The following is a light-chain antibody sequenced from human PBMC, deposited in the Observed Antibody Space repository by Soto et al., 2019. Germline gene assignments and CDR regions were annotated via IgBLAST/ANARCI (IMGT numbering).Light chain of an antibody. J-gene: IGLJ2*01. CDR3: CSYAGSSTSVV. CDR2: EGS. V-gene: IGLV2-23*01. Sequence: QSALTQPASVSGSPGQSITISCTGTSSDVGSYNLVSWYQQHPGKAPKLMIYEGSKRPSGVPNRFSGSKSGNTASLTISGLQAEDEAEYYCCSYAGSSTSVVFGGGTKVTVL. CDR1: SSDVGSYNL.